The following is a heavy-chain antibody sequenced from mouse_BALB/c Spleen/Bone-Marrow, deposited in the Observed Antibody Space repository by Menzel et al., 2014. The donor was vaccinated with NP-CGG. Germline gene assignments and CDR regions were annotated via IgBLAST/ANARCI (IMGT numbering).Heavy chain of an antibody. D-gene: IGHD1-1*01. V-gene: IGHV1S81*02. CDR3: ARSTTVVVRYWYFDV. CDR2: IDPSNGRT. CDR1: GYTFTSYW. Sequence: VQLQQSGAELVKPGASVKLSCKASGYTFTSYWMHWVKQRPGQGLEWIGEIDPSNGRTNYNEKFKNKATLTVDKSSSTAYMQLSSLTSEDSAVYYCARSTTVVVRYWYFDVWGRGDHGHRLL. J-gene: IGHJ1*01.